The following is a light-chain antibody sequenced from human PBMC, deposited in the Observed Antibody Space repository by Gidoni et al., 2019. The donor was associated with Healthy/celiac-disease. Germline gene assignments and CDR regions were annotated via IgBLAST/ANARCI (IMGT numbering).Light chain of an antibody. CDR1: SSNIGAGYD. Sequence: QSVLTQPPSVSGAPGQRVTISCTGSSSNIGAGYDVHWYQQLPGTAPKLLLYGNSNRPSGVPDRFSGSKSGTSASLAITVLQTEDEADYYCQSYDSSLSGYVFGTGTKVTVL. J-gene: IGLJ1*01. CDR3: QSYDSSLSGYV. V-gene: IGLV1-40*01. CDR2: GNS.